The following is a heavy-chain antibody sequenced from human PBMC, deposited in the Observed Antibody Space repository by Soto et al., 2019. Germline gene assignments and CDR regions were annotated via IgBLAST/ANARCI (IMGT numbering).Heavy chain of an antibody. CDR3: ARNRLRQYYYGMDV. D-gene: IGHD3-10*01. CDR2: IYPGDSDT. Sequence: PGESLKISCQGSGYSFANYWIAWVRQMPGKGLEWVGVIYPGDSDTRYSPSFRGQVTISADKSISHVYLQWSSLKASDTAMYYCARNRLRQYYYGMDVWGQGTTVTVYS. CDR1: GYSFANYW. V-gene: IGHV5-51*01. J-gene: IGHJ6*02.